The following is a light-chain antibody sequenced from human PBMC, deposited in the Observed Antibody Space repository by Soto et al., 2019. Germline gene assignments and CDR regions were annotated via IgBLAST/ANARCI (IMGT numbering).Light chain of an antibody. CDR2: DAS. CDR1: QSITSN. V-gene: IGKV3-15*01. J-gene: IGKJ4*01. CDR3: QQYNNWPLT. Sequence: EMVMTQSPATLSGSPGERDTLSSRAGQSITSNLAWYQQKPGQAPRLLIYDASTKAPGIPARFSGSGSGTEFTLTISSLQSEDCAVYHCQQYNNWPLTFGGGTKVEIK.